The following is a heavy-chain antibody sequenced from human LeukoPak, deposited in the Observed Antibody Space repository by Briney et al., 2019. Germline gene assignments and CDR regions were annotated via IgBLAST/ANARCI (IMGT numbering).Heavy chain of an antibody. CDR1: GFTVSSNY. J-gene: IGHJ3*02. CDR2: IYSGGST. D-gene: IGHD1-26*01. Sequence: GGSLRLSCAASGFTVSSNYMSWVRQAPGKGLEWVSVIYSGGSTYYADSVKGRFTISRDNSKNTLYLQMNSLTAEDTAVYYCARFPLNLIVGAPQKAFDIWGQGTMVTVSS. CDR3: ARFPLNLIVGAPQKAFDI. V-gene: IGHV3-53*01.